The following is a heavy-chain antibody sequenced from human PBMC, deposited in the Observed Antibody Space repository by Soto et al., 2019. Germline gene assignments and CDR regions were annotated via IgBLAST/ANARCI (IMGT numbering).Heavy chain of an antibody. J-gene: IGHJ4*02. V-gene: IGHV5-10-1*01. CDR3: ARQISDSDNRPNFQYYFDS. CDR2: IDPSDSQT. CDR1: GYSFAGYW. D-gene: IGHD3-22*01. Sequence: PGESLKISCKGSGYSFAGYWITWVRQKPGKGLEWMGRIDPSDSQTYYSPSFRGHVTISATKSITTVFLQWSSLRASDTAMYYCARQISDSDNRPNFQYYFDSWGQGTPVPVYS.